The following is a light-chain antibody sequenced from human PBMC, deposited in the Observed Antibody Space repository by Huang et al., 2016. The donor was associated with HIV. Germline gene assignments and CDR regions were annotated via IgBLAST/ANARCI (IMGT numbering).Light chain of an antibody. V-gene: IGKV1-33*01. CDR1: RHMYSY. CDR2: DAA. Sequence: DIQMTQSPSSLSAFIGDRVTIPCRASRHMYSYLNWYQHRPGKAPKLLIYDAANLEVGVPSRFSGSGSGRNFTLIISSLQPEDFATYYCQQYDSLPRTFGPGTKV. J-gene: IGKJ3*01. CDR3: QQYDSLPRT.